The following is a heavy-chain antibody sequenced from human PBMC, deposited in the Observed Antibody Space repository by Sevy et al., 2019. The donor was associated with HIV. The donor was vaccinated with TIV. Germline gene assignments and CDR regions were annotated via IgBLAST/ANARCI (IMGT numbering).Heavy chain of an antibody. CDR2: INQGGSQE. J-gene: IGHJ1*01. Sequence: GGSLRLSCAASGLTFSSYWMTWVRQAPGKGLEWVANINQGGSQEYYVDSVKGRFTISSDNAKNSLYLQINSLRAEDTAVYYCATILPAGVPAEYFQHWRQGTLVTVSS. CDR3: ATILPAGVPAEYFQH. V-gene: IGHV3-7*01. D-gene: IGHD2-2*01. CDR1: GLTFSSYW.